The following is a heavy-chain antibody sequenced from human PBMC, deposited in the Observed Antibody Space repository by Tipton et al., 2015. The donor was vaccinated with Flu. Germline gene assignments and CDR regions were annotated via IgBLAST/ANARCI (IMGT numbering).Heavy chain of an antibody. V-gene: IGHV4-61*02. J-gene: IGHJ3*01. CDR1: GDSIRSSNYY. CDR2: IYMGGRT. D-gene: IGHD6-19*01. Sequence: TLSLTCGVSGDSIRSSNYYWGWIRQPAGKGLEWIGRIYMGGRTNYNPSLKSRVTMSLDLFKNQISLRLSSVTAADTAVYYCARERRGGWPFYDAFDFWGQGTTVTVSS. CDR3: ARERRGGWPFYDAFDF.